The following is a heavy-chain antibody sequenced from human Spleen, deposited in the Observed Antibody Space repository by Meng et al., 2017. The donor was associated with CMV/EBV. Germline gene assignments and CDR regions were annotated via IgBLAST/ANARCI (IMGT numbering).Heavy chain of an antibody. CDR1: GYTFTSYD. CDR2: MNPNSGNT. Sequence: ASVKVSCKASGYTFTSYDINWVRQATGQGLEWMGWMNPNSGNTGYAQKFQGRVTMTRNTSISTAYMELSSLRSEDTAVYYCARGGYSYGWRDYYYYGMDVWGQGTTVTVSS. V-gene: IGHV1-8*01. J-gene: IGHJ6*02. D-gene: IGHD5-18*01. CDR3: ARGGYSYGWRDYYYYGMDV.